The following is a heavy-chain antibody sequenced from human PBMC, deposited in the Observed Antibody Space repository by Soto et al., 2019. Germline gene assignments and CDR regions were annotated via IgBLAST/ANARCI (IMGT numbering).Heavy chain of an antibody. CDR1: GYTFTSYG. Sequence: QVHLVQSGAEVKKPGASVKVSCKASGYTFTSYGITCVRQAPGQGREWMGWISAHNGNTDYAQKLKGRVIVTRDTYTSTAYMELRSLISDDTAVYYCARGRYGDYWGQGALVTVSS. CDR2: ISAHNGNT. V-gene: IGHV1-18*01. CDR3: ARGRYGDY. J-gene: IGHJ4*02. D-gene: IGHD1-1*01.